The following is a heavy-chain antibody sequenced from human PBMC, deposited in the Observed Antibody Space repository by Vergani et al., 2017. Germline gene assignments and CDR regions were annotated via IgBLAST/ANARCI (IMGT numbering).Heavy chain of an antibody. V-gene: IGHV1-46*01. CDR3: ARVGVVTTHRYGMDV. CDR1: GYTFTSYY. D-gene: IGHD2-21*02. J-gene: IGHJ6*02. Sequence: QVQLVQSGAEVKKPGASVKVSCKASGYTFTSYYMHWVRQAPGQGLEWMGIINPSGGSTSYAQKFQGRVTMTRDTSTSTVYMELSSLRSEDTAVYYCARVGVVTTHRYGMDVWGQGTTVTVSS. CDR2: INPSGGST.